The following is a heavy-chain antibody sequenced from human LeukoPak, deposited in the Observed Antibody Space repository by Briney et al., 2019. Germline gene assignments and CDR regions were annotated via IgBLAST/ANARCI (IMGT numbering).Heavy chain of an antibody. CDR3: ATSSSL. CDR2: LSGSGITT. CDR1: GFTFSNSA. D-gene: IGHD3-10*01. J-gene: IGHJ4*02. V-gene: IGHV3-23*01. Sequence: GGSLRLSCAASGFTFSNSAMSWVRQAPGKGLEWVSTLSGSGITTYYADSVKGRFTISRDNSKNTLYLQMNSLRAEDTAVYYCATSSSLWGQGTLVTVSS.